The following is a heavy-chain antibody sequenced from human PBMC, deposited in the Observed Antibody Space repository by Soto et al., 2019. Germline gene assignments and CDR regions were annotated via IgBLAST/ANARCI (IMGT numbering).Heavy chain of an antibody. V-gene: IGHV4-34*01. J-gene: IGHJ4*02. D-gene: IGHD5-12*01. CDR3: ARGNIVATSGDFDY. Sequence: SETLSLTCAVYGGSFSGYYWSWIRQPPGKGLEWIGEINHSGSTNYNPSLKSRVTISVDTSKNQFSLKLSSVTAADTAVYYCARGNIVATSGDFDYWGQGTLVTVSS. CDR2: INHSGST. CDR1: GGSFSGYY.